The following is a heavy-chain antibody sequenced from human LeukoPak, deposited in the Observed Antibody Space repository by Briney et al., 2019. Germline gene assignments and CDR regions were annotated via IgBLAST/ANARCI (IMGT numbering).Heavy chain of an antibody. CDR2: ISYDGSNK. Sequence: GGSLRLSCAASGFTFRRYGMHGVRQAPGKGPVWVTVISYDGSNKYYADSVKGRFTISRDNSKNTLYLQMNSLRAEDTAVYYCAKAHYYDSSGSDYWGQGTLVTVSS. J-gene: IGHJ4*02. CDR1: GFTFRRYG. V-gene: IGHV3-30*18. D-gene: IGHD3-22*01. CDR3: AKAHYYDSSGSDY.